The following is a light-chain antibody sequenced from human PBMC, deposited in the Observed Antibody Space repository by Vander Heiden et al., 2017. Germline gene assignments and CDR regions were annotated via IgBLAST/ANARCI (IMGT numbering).Light chain of an antibody. CDR3: SSYTSTSTLYV. Sequence: QSALTQPASASGSPGQSITIPCSGTSSDSGAYNYVSWFQQHPDKAPKLIIYDVSIRPSGVSNRFSGSKSGNTASLTISGLLPEDEADYFCSSYTSTSTLYVFGTGTKVTVL. CDR2: DVS. CDR1: SSDSGAYNY. J-gene: IGLJ1*01. V-gene: IGLV2-14*01.